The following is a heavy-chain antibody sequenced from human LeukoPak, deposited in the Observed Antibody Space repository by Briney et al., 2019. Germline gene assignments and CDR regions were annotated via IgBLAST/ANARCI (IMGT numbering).Heavy chain of an antibody. CDR3: ARARELEGRVVIITYFDY. V-gene: IGHV4-31*03. D-gene: IGHD3-3*01. Sequence: SGTLSLTCTVSGGSFSGGGYYWSWLPQRQGKGLEWIGYLYYSGSTYINPSLRSRITIPVDTTKNQVSLQLTSVTAADTAVYYCARARELEGRVVIITYFDYWGQGTLVTVSS. CDR1: GGSFSGGGYY. J-gene: IGHJ4*02. CDR2: LYYSGST.